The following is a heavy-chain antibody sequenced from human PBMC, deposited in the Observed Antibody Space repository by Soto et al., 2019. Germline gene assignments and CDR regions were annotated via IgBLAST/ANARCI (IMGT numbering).Heavy chain of an antibody. CDR2: INHSGAT. J-gene: IGHJ6*02. D-gene: IGHD2-8*01. V-gene: IGHV4-34*01. CDR3: ARGHSSCTSDACWFSVLYYYGMDV. Sequence: SETLSLTCAVSGGSFTGDYWACIRQPAGKGLEWIGQINHSGATNYNPSLKSRLTISVDTSKNQFSLKLSSVTAADTAVYYCARGHSSCTSDACWFSVLYYYGMDVWGRGTTVT. CDR1: GGSFTGDY.